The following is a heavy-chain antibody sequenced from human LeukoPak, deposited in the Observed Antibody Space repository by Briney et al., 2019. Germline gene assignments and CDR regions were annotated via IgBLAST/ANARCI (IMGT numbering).Heavy chain of an antibody. J-gene: IGHJ4*02. Sequence: HPGGSLRLSCAASGFTFSSNYISWVRQVPGKGLEWVSVIYSGGRTYYADSVEGRFTISRHSSKNTVYLQMNSLRVEDTAVYYCARLKYQLIFDYWGQGTLVTVSS. V-gene: IGHV3-53*04. D-gene: IGHD2-2*01. CDR3: ARLKYQLIFDY. CDR2: IYSGGRT. CDR1: GFTFSSNY.